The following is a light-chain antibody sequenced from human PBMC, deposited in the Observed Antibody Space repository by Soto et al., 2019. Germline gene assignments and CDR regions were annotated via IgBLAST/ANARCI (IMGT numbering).Light chain of an antibody. CDR2: DAS. J-gene: IGKJ5*01. V-gene: IGKV3D-15*01. CDR1: QSISDT. Sequence: EVVMTQSPATLSVSPGGRATLSCRASQSISDTLAWYQQKPGQAPRLLIYDASNRATGIPARFSGSGSGTDFTLTISSLQPEDFAIYYCQQYTQWPITFGQGTRLEIK. CDR3: QQYTQWPIT.